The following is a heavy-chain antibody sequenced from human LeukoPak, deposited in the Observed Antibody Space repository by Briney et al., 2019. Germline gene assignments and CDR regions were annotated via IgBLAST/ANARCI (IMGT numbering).Heavy chain of an antibody. V-gene: IGHV3-30*01. CDR1: GFTFSSYA. Sequence: GSLRLSCAASGFTFSSYAMHWVRQAPGKGLEWVAVISYDGSNKYYADSVKGRFTISRDNSKNTLCLQMNSLRAEDTAVYYCARDKSRIAAAGHALDYWGQGTLVTVSS. CDR2: ISYDGSNK. D-gene: IGHD6-13*01. J-gene: IGHJ4*02. CDR3: ARDKSRIAAAGHALDY.